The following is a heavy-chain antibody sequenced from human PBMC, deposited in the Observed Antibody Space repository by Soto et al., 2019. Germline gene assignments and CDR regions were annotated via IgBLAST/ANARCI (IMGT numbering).Heavy chain of an antibody. V-gene: IGHV3-7*01. CDR2: IKQDGSEK. Sequence: PGGSLRLSCAASGFTFSRYWMSWVRQAPGKGLEWVANIKQDGSEKYYVDSVKGRFTISRDNAKNSLYLQMNSLRAEDTAVYYCARDFQWRTRNYYYYGMDVWGQGTTVTVS. CDR1: GFTFSRYW. D-gene: IGHD6-19*01. CDR3: ARDFQWRTRNYYYYGMDV. J-gene: IGHJ6*02.